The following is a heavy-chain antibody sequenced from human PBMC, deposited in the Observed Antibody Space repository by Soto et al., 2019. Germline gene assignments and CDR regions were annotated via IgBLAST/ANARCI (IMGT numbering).Heavy chain of an antibody. V-gene: IGHV3-64D*08. CDR1: GFTFSSYA. D-gene: IGHD3-16*01. J-gene: IGHJ4*02. CDR3: VKGDFFDRDYESEDYDVSRYYFDY. CDR2: ISSNGGST. Sequence: GGSLRLSCSASGFTFSSYAMHWVRQAPGKGLEYVSAISSNGGSTYYADSVKGRFTISRDNSKNTLYLQMSSLRAEDTAVYYCVKGDFFDRDYESEDYDVSRYYFDYWGQGTLVTVSS.